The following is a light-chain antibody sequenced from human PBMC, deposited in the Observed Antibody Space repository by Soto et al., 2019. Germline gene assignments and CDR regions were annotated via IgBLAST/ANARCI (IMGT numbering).Light chain of an antibody. CDR1: QSVSSSY. Sequence: ELVLTQSPGTLSLSPGERATLSCRASQSVSSSYLAWYQQKPGQAPRLLIYGASSRATGLPDRFSGSGSGTDFTLTITRLEPEDFAVYYCQQYANSPATFGPGTKVDIK. V-gene: IGKV3-20*01. CDR3: QQYANSPAT. J-gene: IGKJ3*01. CDR2: GAS.